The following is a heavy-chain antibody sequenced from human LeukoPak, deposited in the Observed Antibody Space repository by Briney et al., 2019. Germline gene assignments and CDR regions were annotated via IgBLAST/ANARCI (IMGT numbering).Heavy chain of an antibody. Sequence: PSETLCLTCAVSGGSISSNSYYWGRICPPKGKGREWTGSIYYSRRTYDNPSLKSRVTISVDTSKNQFSLKLSSVTAADTAVYYCARGGGPRGFDPWGEGALVTVSS. CDR1: GGSISSNSYY. CDR3: ARGGGPRGFDP. V-gene: IGHV4-39*07. CDR2: IYYSRRT. J-gene: IGHJ5*02.